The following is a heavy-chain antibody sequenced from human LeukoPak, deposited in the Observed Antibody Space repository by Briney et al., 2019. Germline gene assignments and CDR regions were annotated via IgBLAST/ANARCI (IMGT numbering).Heavy chain of an antibody. V-gene: IGHV3-33*06. CDR3: AKASYDSSGYGGTSWFDP. CDR2: IWYDGSKK. J-gene: IGHJ5*02. Sequence: GGSLRLSCAASGFTFSNYGMYWVRQAPGKGVEWVGVIWYDGSKKYYAESVKGRFTISRDNSKNTLFLQMNRLRAEDTAAYYCAKASYDSSGYGGTSWFDPWGQGTLVTVSS. CDR1: GFTFSNYG. D-gene: IGHD3-22*01.